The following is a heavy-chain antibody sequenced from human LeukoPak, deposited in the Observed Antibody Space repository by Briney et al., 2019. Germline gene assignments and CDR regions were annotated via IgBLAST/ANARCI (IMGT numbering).Heavy chain of an antibody. CDR3: AKDRTAGYDGLVDY. CDR1: GFTFSSYA. J-gene: IGHJ4*02. Sequence: GGSLRLSCSASGFTFSSYAMHWVPQAPGKGLEWVTVISYDGSNKYYTDSVKGRFTISRDNSKNTLYLQMNSLRAEDTAVYYCAKDRTAGYDGLVDYWGQGTLVTVSS. D-gene: IGHD5-12*01. V-gene: IGHV3-30*04. CDR2: ISYDGSNK.